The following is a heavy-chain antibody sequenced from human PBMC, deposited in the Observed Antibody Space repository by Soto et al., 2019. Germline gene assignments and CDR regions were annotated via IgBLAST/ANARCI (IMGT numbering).Heavy chain of an antibody. J-gene: IGHJ3*02. CDR3: AFGVVGAGGAFDI. CDR2: TYYRSKWYN. D-gene: IGHD1-26*01. CDR1: GDSVSSNSAA. Sequence: SQTLSLTCAISGDSVSSNSAAWNWIRQSPSGGLEWLGRTYYRSKWYNDYAVSVKSRITINPDTSKNQFSLQLNSVTPEDTAVYYCAFGVVGAGGAFDIWGQGTMVTVSS. V-gene: IGHV6-1*01.